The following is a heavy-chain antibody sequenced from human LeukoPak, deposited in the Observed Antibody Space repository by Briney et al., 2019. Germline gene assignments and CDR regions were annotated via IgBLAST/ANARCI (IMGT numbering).Heavy chain of an antibody. CDR3: ARGNYDILTGQDYYFDY. CDR2: ISSSGSTI. Sequence: GGSLRLSCAASGFPFSSYEMNWVRQAPGKGLEWVSYISSSGSTIYYADSVKGRFTISRDNAKNSLYLQMNSLRAEDTAVYYCARGNYDILTGQDYYFDYWGQGTLVTVSS. J-gene: IGHJ4*02. V-gene: IGHV3-48*03. CDR1: GFPFSSYE. D-gene: IGHD3-9*01.